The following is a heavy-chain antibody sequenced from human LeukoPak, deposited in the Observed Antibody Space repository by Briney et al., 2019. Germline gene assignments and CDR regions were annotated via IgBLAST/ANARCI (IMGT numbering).Heavy chain of an antibody. Sequence: PGGSLRLSCAASGFTFSSYGMHWVRQAPGKGLEWVAVISYDGSNKYYADSVKGRFTISRDNSKNTLYLQMNSLRAEDTAVYYCARGTRPDSSGYTYYYYGMDVWGQGTTVTVSS. J-gene: IGHJ6*02. CDR3: ARGTRPDSSGYTYYYYGMDV. CDR2: ISYDGSNK. V-gene: IGHV3-30*03. D-gene: IGHD3-22*01. CDR1: GFTFSSYG.